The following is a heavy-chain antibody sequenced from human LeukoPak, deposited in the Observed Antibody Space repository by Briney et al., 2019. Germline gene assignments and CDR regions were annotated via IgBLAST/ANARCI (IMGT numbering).Heavy chain of an antibody. CDR3: ARARYCSSTSCYTGRYAFDI. D-gene: IGHD2-2*02. CDR1: GYTFTGYY. J-gene: IGHJ3*02. CDR2: INPNSGGT. V-gene: IGHV1-2*02. Sequence: VASVKVSCKASGYTFTGYYMHWVRQAPGQGLEWMGWINPNSGGTNYAQKFQDRVTMTRDTSISTAYMELSRLRSDDTAVYYCARARYCSSTSCYTGRYAFDIWGQGTMVTVSS.